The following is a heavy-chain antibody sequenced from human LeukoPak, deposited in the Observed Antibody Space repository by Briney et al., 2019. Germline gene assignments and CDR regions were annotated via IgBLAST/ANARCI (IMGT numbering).Heavy chain of an antibody. Sequence: ASVKVSCKASGYTFTDHYIHWVRQAPGQGLEWMGRINLDSGGTNYAQKFQGRVTMTRDTSVSTAYMELSRLRSDDTAVYYCARDLRYCSGGSCLWGQGTLVTVSS. CDR3: ARDLRYCSGGSCL. D-gene: IGHD2-15*01. CDR2: INLDSGGT. CDR1: GYTFTDHY. J-gene: IGHJ4*02. V-gene: IGHV1-2*06.